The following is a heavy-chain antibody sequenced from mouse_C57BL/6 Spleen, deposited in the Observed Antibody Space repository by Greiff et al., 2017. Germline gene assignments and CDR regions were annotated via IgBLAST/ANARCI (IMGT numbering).Heavy chain of an antibody. CDR1: GYTFTNYW. CDR3: ARGGYGSSFDV. CDR2: IYPGGGYT. J-gene: IGHJ1*03. Sequence: QVQLQQSGAELVRPGTSVKMSCKASGYTFTNYWIGWAKQRPGHGLEWIGDIYPGGGYTNYNEKFKGKGTLTADKSSSTAYCQFSSLTSEDSAIAYCARGGYGSSFDVWGTGTTGTVSS. D-gene: IGHD1-1*01. V-gene: IGHV1-63*01.